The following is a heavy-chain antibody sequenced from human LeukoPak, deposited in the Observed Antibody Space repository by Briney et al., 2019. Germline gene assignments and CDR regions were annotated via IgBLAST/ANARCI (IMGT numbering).Heavy chain of an antibody. V-gene: IGHV3-53*01. CDR3: AREMATTNYYGMDV. J-gene: IGHJ6*02. Sequence: GGSLRLSCAASGFTFSSYAMSWVRQAPGKGLEWVSVIYSGGSTYYADSVKGRFTISRDNSKNTLYLQMNSLRAEDTAVYYCAREMATTNYYGMDVWGQGTTVTVSS. D-gene: IGHD5-24*01. CDR1: GFTFSSYA. CDR2: IYSGGST.